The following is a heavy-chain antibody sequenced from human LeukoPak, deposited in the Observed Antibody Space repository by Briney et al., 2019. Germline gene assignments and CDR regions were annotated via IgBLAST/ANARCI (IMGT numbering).Heavy chain of an antibody. J-gene: IGHJ4*02. Sequence: ASVKVSCKASGGTFSSYAISWVRQAPGQGLEWMGGIIPIFGTANYAQKFQGRVTITADESTSTAYMELSSLRSEDTAVYYCASQGGYYYDSSGYSGYWGQGTLVTVSS. CDR1: GGTFSSYA. D-gene: IGHD3-22*01. V-gene: IGHV1-69*13. CDR3: ASQGGYYYDSSGYSGY. CDR2: IIPIFGTA.